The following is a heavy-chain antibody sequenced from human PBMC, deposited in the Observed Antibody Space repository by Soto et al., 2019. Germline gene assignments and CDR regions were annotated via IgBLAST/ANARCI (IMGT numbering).Heavy chain of an antibody. CDR1: GYTFTSYD. J-gene: IGHJ6*02. Sequence: ASVKVSCKASGYTFTSYDINWVRQATGQGLEWMGWMNPNSGNTGYAQKFQGRVTMTRNTSISTAYMELSSLRSEDTAVYYCARGYCSSTSCRYYYYYGMDVWGEVTTVPV. CDR2: MNPNSGNT. CDR3: ARGYCSSTSCRYYYYYGMDV. V-gene: IGHV1-8*01. D-gene: IGHD2-2*01.